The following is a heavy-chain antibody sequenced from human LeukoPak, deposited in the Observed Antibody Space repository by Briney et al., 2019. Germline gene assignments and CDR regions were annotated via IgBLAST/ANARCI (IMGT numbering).Heavy chain of an antibody. CDR3: AKASGWYVNYFDY. D-gene: IGHD6-19*01. Sequence: GGSLRLSCAASGFTVSSNYMSWVRQAPGKGLEWVSVIYSGGSTYYADSVKGRFTISRDNSKNTLYLQMNSLRAEDTAVYYCAKASGWYVNYFDYWGQGTLVTVSS. J-gene: IGHJ4*02. CDR1: GFTVSSNY. CDR2: IYSGGST. V-gene: IGHV3-66*01.